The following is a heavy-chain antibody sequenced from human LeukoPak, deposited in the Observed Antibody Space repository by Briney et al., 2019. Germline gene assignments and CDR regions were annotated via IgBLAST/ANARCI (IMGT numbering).Heavy chain of an antibody. CDR2: ISAYNGNT. J-gene: IGHJ6*03. V-gene: IGHV1-18*01. CDR1: GYTFTSYG. D-gene: IGHD3-3*01. CDR3: PIFGVVTPNYYFYYMDV. Sequence: GASVKVSCKASGYTFTSYGISWVRQAPGQGLEWMGGISAYNGNTNYTQKLQGRVTMTTDTSTSTAYMELRSLRFDDTGVSPPPIFGVVTPNYYFYYMDVWGKGTTVTVSS.